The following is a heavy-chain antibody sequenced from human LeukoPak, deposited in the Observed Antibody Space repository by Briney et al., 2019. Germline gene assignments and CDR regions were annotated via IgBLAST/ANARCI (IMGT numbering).Heavy chain of an antibody. CDR1: GFTFSSYA. CDR2: ISGSGGST. V-gene: IGHV3-23*01. CDR3: AKKGIAAAGYNPRGYYFDY. D-gene: IGHD6-13*01. J-gene: IGHJ4*02. Sequence: PGGSLRLSCAASGFTFSSYAMSWVRQAPPKGLEWVSAISGSGGSTYYADSVKGRFTISRDNSKNTLYLQMNSLRAADTAVYYCAKKGIAAAGYNPRGYYFDYWGQGTLVTVSS.